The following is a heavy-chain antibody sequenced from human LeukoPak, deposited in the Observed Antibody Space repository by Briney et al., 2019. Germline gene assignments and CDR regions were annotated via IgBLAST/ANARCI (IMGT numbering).Heavy chain of an antibody. CDR1: GGSISSSNYY. V-gene: IGHV4-39*01. J-gene: IGHJ4*02. CDR3: ARHMRVVTAIPRRVYGSYFDY. CDR2: INHSGST. D-gene: IGHD2-21*02. Sequence: SETLSLTCIVSGGSISSSNYYWGWIRQSPGKGLEWIGEINHSGSTNYNPSLKSRVTISVDTSKNQFSLKLSSVTAADTAVYYCARHMRVVTAIPRRVYGSYFDYWGQGTLVTVSS.